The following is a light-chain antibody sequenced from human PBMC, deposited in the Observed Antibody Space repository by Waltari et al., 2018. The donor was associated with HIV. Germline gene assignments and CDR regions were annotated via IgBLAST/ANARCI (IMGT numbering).Light chain of an antibody. Sequence: QSALTQPRSVSGSPGQSVTISCTGTSSDVGAKNYVSWYQQNPGKAPVLLIFDVSPRPAGGPDRCSGSKSGNTASLTISGLQAVDEADYYGCSYAGKYTWVFGTGTKVTGL. V-gene: IGLV2-11*01. J-gene: IGLJ1*01. CDR3: CSYAGKYTWV. CDR1: SSDVGAKNY. CDR2: DVS.